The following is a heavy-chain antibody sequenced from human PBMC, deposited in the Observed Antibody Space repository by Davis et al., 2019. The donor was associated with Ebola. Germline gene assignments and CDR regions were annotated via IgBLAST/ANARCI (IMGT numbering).Heavy chain of an antibody. V-gene: IGHV1-3*01. Sequence: ASVKVSCKASGYNFTNYHIHWVRQAPGQRLEWMGWINSYNGNPQYSQNFQDRVLISRDTSATTAYLDLSSLTSQDPAVYYCAKVDFFNSVSIAWGQGTLVTVSS. J-gene: IGHJ4*02. CDR1: GYNFTNYH. CDR2: INSYNGNP. D-gene: IGHD3-3*02. CDR3: AKVDFFNSVSIA.